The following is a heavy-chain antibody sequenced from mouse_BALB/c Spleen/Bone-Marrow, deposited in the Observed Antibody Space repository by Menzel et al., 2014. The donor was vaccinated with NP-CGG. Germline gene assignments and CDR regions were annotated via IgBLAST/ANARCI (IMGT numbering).Heavy chain of an antibody. CDR2: INPYNDGT. CDR1: GYTFTSYI. CDR3: ARRWLPYAMDY. Sequence: VQLQQSGPELVKPGASVKMSCKAFGYTFTSYIMHWVKQKPGQGLEWIGYINPYNDGTKYNEKFKGKATLTSDKSSSTAYMELSSLPSEDSAVYYCARRWLPYAMDYWGQGTSVTVSS. J-gene: IGHJ4*01. V-gene: IGHV1-14*01. D-gene: IGHD2-3*01.